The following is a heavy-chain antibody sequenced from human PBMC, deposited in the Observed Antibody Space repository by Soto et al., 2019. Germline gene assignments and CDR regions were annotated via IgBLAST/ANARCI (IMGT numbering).Heavy chain of an antibody. CDR2: ISAYNGNT. J-gene: IGHJ3*02. V-gene: IGHV1-18*01. CDR3: ARVVVTASDAFDI. D-gene: IGHD2-21*02. CDR1: GYTFTSYG. Sequence: QVQLVQSGAEVKKPGASVKVSFKASGYTFTSYGISWVRQAPGPGLEWIGWISAYNGNTNYAQKLQGRVTMTTDTSTSTAYMELRSLRADDAAVYYCARVVVTASDAFDIWGQGTMVTVSS.